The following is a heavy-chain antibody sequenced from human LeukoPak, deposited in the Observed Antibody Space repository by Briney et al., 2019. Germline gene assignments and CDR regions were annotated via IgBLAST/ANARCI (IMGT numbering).Heavy chain of an antibody. J-gene: IGHJ4*02. CDR2: MNPNSGNT. CDR3: ARSRGIRGDPFDY. V-gene: IGHV1-8*02. CDR1: GYTFTSYG. Sequence: GASVKVSCKASGYTFTSYGISWVRQATGQGLEWMGWMNPNSGNTGYAQKFQGRVTMTRNTSISTAYMELSSLRSEDTAVYYCARSRGIRGDPFDYWGQGTLVTVSS. D-gene: IGHD3-10*01.